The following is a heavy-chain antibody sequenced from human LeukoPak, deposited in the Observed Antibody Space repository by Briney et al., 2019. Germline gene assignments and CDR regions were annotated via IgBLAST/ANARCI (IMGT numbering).Heavy chain of an antibody. Sequence: PGGSLRLLCTPSVFTFSRYWMSCVRRAPGGGVEWVANIKQDGSEKYFVDSVKGRFTISRDNAKNSLYLQMNSQIAEDTAVYYCARRARTHDYWGQGTLVTVSS. D-gene: IGHD6-6*01. V-gene: IGHV3-7*01. CDR1: VFTFSRYW. CDR3: ARRARTHDY. CDR2: IKQDGSEK. J-gene: IGHJ4*02.